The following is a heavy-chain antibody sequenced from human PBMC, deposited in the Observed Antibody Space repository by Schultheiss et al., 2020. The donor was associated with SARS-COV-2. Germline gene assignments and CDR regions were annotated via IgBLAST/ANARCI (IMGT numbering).Heavy chain of an antibody. D-gene: IGHD6-13*01. J-gene: IGHJ4*02. CDR1: GGSISSGGYS. CDR3: AREHSSSWSPIDY. Sequence: SETLSLTCAVSGGSISSGGYSWSWIRQPPGKGLEWIGYIYHSGSTYYNPSLKSRVTISVDRSKNQFSLKLSSVTAADTAVYYCAREHSSSWSPIDYWGQGTLVTVSS. CDR2: IYHSGST. V-gene: IGHV4-30-2*01.